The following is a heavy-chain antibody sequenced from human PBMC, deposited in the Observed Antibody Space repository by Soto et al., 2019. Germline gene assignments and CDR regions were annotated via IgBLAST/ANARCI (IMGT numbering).Heavy chain of an antibody. CDR3: AREAGEGSWLPPYGMDV. D-gene: IGHD6-19*01. J-gene: IGHJ6*02. Sequence: QVQLVQSGAEVKKPGSSVKVSCTASGVTFSSYAISWVRQAPGQGLEWMGGIIPIFGTANYAQKFQGRVTITADKSTSTAYMELSSLRSEDTAVYYCAREAGEGSWLPPYGMDVWGQGTTVTVSS. V-gene: IGHV1-69*06. CDR2: IIPIFGTA. CDR1: GVTFSSYA.